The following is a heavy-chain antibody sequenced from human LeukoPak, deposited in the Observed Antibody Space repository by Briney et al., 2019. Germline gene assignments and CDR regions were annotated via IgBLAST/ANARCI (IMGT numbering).Heavy chain of an antibody. CDR2: MQSTGNS. V-gene: IGHV4-59*01. CDR3: ARDKQHSYGRYFDH. J-gene: IGHJ4*02. D-gene: IGHD5-18*01. Sequence: PSETLSLTCTVSGGSISTYHWNWIRKSPEKGLEWIGYMQSTGNSNYNSSLKSRVTMSVDMSRNQIVLNLSSVTAADTAVYFCARDKQHSYGRYFDHWGQGTPVTVSS. CDR1: GGSISTYH.